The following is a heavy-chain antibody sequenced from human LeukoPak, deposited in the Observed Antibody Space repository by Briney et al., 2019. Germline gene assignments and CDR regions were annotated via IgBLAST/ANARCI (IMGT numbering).Heavy chain of an antibody. Sequence: GGSLRLSCAASGFTFSSYAMSWVRQAPGKGLEWVSAISGSGGSTYYADSVRGRFTISRDNSKNTLYQQMNSLRAEDTAVYYCAKEYTDILTGYLPPFVYWGQGTLVTVSS. J-gene: IGHJ4*02. CDR3: AKEYTDILTGYLPPFVY. CDR1: GFTFSSYA. CDR2: ISGSGGST. V-gene: IGHV3-23*01. D-gene: IGHD3-9*01.